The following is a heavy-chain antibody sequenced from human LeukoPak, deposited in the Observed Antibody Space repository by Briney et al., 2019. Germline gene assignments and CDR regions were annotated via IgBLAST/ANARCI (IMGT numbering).Heavy chain of an antibody. J-gene: IGHJ3*02. CDR1: GFAVCSNY. V-gene: IGHV3-66*03. D-gene: IGHD3-9*01. CDR3: AKEKGYFGSSDAFDI. Sequence: GGSLRLSCAASGFAVCSNYMSWVRQTPGMGLEWVSVIYVSGSTYYADSVKGRFTISRDNSKNTLYLQMNSLRAEDTAVYYCAKEKGYFGSSDAFDIWGQGTMVTVSS. CDR2: IYVSGST.